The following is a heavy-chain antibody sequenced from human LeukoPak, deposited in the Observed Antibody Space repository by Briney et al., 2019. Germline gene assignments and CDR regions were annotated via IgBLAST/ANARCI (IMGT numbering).Heavy chain of an antibody. CDR3: ARAGGTYSGFSY. D-gene: IGHD1-26*01. Sequence: GGFLRLSCAASGFTFSSYWMSWVRQAPGKGLEWVANIKQDGSEKYYVDSVRGRFTISRGNGKNTLYLQMSSLRADDTAVYYCARAGGTYSGFSYWGQGILVTVSS. V-gene: IGHV3-7*01. CDR1: GFTFSSYW. J-gene: IGHJ4*02. CDR2: IKQDGSEK.